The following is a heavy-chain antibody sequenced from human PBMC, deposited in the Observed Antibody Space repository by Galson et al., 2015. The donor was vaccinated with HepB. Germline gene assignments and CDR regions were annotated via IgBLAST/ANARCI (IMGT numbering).Heavy chain of an antibody. D-gene: IGHD3-9*01. CDR1: GYTFTSYD. Sequence: SVKVSCKASGYTFTSYDINWVRQATGQGLEWMGWMNPNSGNTGYAQKFQGRVTMTRNTSISTAYIELGSLRSEDTAVYYCARLKRFRKYYDILTGYEGGYYYYYMDVWGKGTTVTVSS. CDR2: MNPNSGNT. J-gene: IGHJ6*03. V-gene: IGHV1-8*01. CDR3: ARLKRFRKYYDILTGYEGGYYYYYMDV.